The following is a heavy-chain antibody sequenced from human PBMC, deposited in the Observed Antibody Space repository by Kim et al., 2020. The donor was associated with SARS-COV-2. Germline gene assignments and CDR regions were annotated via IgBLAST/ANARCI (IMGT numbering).Heavy chain of an antibody. Sequence: SVKVSCKASGGTFSSYAISWVRQGPGQGLEWMGVIIPIFGTANYAQKFQGRVTITADESTSTAYMELGSLRSEDTAVYYCARAWITIFGVVPPGGMAVWGQGATVTVCS. CDR3: ARAWITIFGVVPPGGMAV. CDR2: IIPIFGTA. V-gene: IGHV1-69*13. J-gene: IGHJ6*02. CDR1: GGTFSSYA. D-gene: IGHD3-3*01.